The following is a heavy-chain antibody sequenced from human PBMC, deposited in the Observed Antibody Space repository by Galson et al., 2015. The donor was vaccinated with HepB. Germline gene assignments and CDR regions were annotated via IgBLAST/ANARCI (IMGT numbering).Heavy chain of an antibody. CDR3: ATQNDFWSGKHYYHYGLDI. V-gene: IGHV1-24*01. CDR1: GHTLADLS. J-gene: IGHJ6*02. CDR2: LDPEDGEI. Sequence: SVKVSCKVSGHTLADLSIHWVRQAPGKGLEWMGGLDPEDGEIIYAQKFQGRVTMTEDTSTDTAYLEVSSLRSEDTAMYYCATQNDFWSGKHYYHYGLDIWGQGTTVIVSS. D-gene: IGHD3-3*01.